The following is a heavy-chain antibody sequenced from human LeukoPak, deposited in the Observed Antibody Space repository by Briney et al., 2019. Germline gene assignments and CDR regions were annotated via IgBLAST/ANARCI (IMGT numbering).Heavy chain of an antibody. D-gene: IGHD2-2*01. CDR3: ARVDTVVVAAAIDY. CDR1: GGSFSGYY. Sequence: SETLSLTCAVYGGSFSGYYWSWIRQPPGKGLEWIGEINHSGSTNYNPSLKSRVTISVDTSKNQFSLKLSSVTAADTAVYYCARVDTVVVAAAIDYWGQGTLVTVSS. V-gene: IGHV4-34*01. J-gene: IGHJ4*02. CDR2: INHSGST.